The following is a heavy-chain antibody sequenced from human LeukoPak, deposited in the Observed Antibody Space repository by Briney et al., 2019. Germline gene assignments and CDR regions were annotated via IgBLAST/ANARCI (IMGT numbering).Heavy chain of an antibody. CDR2: IYYTGST. D-gene: IGHD3-16*02. CDR3: ARDFAGNREGVILNDAFDI. Sequence: SETLSLTCTVSGGSINNHYWSWIRQPPGKGLEWIGYIYYTGSTNYNPSLKSRVTISVDTSKNQFSLRLSSVTAADTAVYYCARDFAGNREGVILNDAFDIWGQGTMVTVSS. J-gene: IGHJ3*02. V-gene: IGHV4-59*11. CDR1: GGSINNHY.